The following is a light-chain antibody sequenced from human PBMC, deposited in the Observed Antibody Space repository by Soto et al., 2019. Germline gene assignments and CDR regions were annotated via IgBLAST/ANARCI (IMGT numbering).Light chain of an antibody. V-gene: IGKV3-20*01. CDR3: QQYGSSPWA. CDR1: LSVTIY. Sequence: ENVLTQSPGTLSLSPGERATLSFRASLSVTIYLAWYQQKPGQAPRLLIYGASSRATGIPDRFSGSGSGTDFTLTISRLEPEDFAVYYCQQYGSSPWAFGQGTKVDIK. J-gene: IGKJ1*01. CDR2: GAS.